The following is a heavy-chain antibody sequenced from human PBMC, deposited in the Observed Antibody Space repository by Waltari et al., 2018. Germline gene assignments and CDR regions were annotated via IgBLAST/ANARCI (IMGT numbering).Heavy chain of an antibody. Sequence: HLHESGPGLVKPSEPLSPTCIVLGFSISSGDYWGCVRQPPGKGLEWIGSIYHSGNAYYNPSLESRVTISVDPSSNQFSLKVRSVTAADTAVYYCARLDYGDNEPLDYWGQGTLVTVSS. D-gene: IGHD4-17*01. V-gene: IGHV4-38-2*02. J-gene: IGHJ4*02. CDR3: ARLDYGDNEPLDY. CDR1: GFSISSGDY. CDR2: IYHSGNA.